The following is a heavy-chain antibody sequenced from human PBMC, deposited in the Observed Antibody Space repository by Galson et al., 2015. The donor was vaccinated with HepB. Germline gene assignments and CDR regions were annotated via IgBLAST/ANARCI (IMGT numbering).Heavy chain of an antibody. CDR2: ISYDGSNK. CDR1: GFTFSSYG. J-gene: IGHJ4*02. CDR3: AKGHYDYSNYEPDY. Sequence: SLRLSCAASGFTFSSYGMHWVRQAPGKGLEWVAVISYDGSNKYYADSVKGRFTISRDNSKNTLYLQMNSLRAEDTAVYYCAKGHYDYSNYEPDYWGQGTLVTVSS. D-gene: IGHD4-11*01. V-gene: IGHV3-30*18.